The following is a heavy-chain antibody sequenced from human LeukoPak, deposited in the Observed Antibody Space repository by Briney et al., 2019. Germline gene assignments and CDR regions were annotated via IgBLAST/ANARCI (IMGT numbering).Heavy chain of an antibody. Sequence: SETLSLTCTVSGGXISSSSYYWGWIRQPPGRGLEWIGSIYYSGSSYYTPSLKSRLTISVDTSKDQFSLKLTSVTAADTAVYYCAASGYSTRWYYYDFWGQGTLVTVFS. D-gene: IGHD2-8*01. CDR3: AASGYSTRWYYYDF. V-gene: IGHV4-39*01. CDR1: GGXISSSSYY. J-gene: IGHJ4*02. CDR2: IYYSGSS.